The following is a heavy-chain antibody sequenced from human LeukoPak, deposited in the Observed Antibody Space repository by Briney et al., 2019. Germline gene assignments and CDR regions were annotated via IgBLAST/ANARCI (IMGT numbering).Heavy chain of an antibody. CDR1: GFTFSHFG. Sequence: GGSLRLSCAASGFTFSHFGFHWVRQAPGKGLEWAAVIWSDGTNQYYGDSVKGRFIIYRDDSHNTVYLQMNSLRVEDTAVYYCAKDAQRGFDYSNSLEYWGQGSLVTVSS. CDR3: AKDAQRGFDYSNSLEY. CDR2: IWSDGTNQ. J-gene: IGHJ4*02. D-gene: IGHD4-11*01. V-gene: IGHV3-33*06.